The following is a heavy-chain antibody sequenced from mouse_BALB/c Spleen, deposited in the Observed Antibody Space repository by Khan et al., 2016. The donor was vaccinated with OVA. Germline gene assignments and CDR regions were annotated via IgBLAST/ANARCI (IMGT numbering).Heavy chain of an antibody. CDR1: GHSITSGY. J-gene: IGHJ3*01. CDR3: ARYDYDYDGAFTY. Sequence: VQLQQSGPSLVKPSQTLSLTCSVTGHSITSGYWNWIRKFPGNKLEYMGYISYSGSTYYNPSLKSRISITRDTSKNQYYLQLNSVTTEDTATYYCARYDYDYDGAFTYWGQGTLVTVSA. V-gene: IGHV3-8*02. D-gene: IGHD2-4*01. CDR2: ISYSGST.